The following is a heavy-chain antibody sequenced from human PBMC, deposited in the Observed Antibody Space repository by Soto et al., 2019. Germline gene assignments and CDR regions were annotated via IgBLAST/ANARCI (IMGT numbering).Heavy chain of an antibody. CDR3: ASGTGGGPYYFDY. J-gene: IGHJ4*02. D-gene: IGHD3-16*01. CDR1: GGSLSGYY. Sequence: SETLSLTCAVYGGSLSGYYWSWIRQPPGKGLEWIGEINHSGSTNYNPSLKSRVTISVDTSKNQFSLKLSSVTAADTAVYYCASGTGGGPYYFDYWGQGTLVTVSS. V-gene: IGHV4-34*01. CDR2: INHSGST.